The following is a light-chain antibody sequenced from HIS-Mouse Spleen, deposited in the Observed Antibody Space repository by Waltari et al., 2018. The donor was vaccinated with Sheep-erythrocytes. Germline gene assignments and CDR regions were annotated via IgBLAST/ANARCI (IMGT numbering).Light chain of an antibody. J-gene: IGKJ4*01. CDR3: QQYYSTLT. Sequence: DIVMTQSPDSLAVSLVEGATINSKSSQSVLYSSNNKNYLAWYQQKPGQPPKLLIYWASTRESGVPDRFSGSGSGTDFTLTISSLQAEDVAVYYCQQYYSTLTFGGGTKVEIK. CDR1: QSVLYSSNNKNY. V-gene: IGKV4-1*01. CDR2: WAS.